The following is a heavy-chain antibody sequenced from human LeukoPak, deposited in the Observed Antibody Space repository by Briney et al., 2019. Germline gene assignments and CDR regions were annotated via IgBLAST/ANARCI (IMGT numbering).Heavy chain of an antibody. D-gene: IGHD3-10*01. CDR3: AKDMYGSGTSDAFDI. CDR2: ISWNSGSI. V-gene: IGHV3-9*03. J-gene: IGHJ3*02. Sequence: PGGSLRLSCAASGFTFDDYAMHWVRQAPGKGLEWVSGISWNSGSIGYADSVKGRFTISRDNAKNSLYLQMNSLRAEDMAVYYCAKDMYGSGTSDAFDIWGQGTMVTVSS. CDR1: GFTFDDYA.